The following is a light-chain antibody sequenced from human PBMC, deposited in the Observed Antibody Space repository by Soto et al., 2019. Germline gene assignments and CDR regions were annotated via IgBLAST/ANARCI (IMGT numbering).Light chain of an antibody. V-gene: IGLV2-8*01. Sequence: QSALTQPPSASGSPGQSVTISCTGTKNDIGVYDFVSWYQHHPGKAPRLIIYEVVQRPSGVPDRFSGSKSGNTASLTVSGLQAADEADYFFKSYAGSNTNVFGSGTKLTV. CDR2: EVV. CDR3: KSYAGSNTNV. J-gene: IGLJ1*01. CDR1: KNDIGVYDF.